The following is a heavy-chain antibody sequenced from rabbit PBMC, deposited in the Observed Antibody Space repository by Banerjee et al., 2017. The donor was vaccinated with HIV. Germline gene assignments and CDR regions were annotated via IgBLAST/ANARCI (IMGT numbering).Heavy chain of an antibody. Sequence: QSLEESGGDLVKPGASLTLTCTASGFSFSSSYWICWVRQAPGKGLEWIACIYAGSSGNTYYASWAKGRFTISETSSTTVTLQMTSLTAADTATYFCARSAVGTSYGMFNLWGQGTLVTVS. J-gene: IGHJ4*01. CDR2: IYAGSSGNT. V-gene: IGHV1S40*01. CDR1: GFSFSSSYW. CDR3: ARSAVGTSYGMFNL. D-gene: IGHD8-1*01.